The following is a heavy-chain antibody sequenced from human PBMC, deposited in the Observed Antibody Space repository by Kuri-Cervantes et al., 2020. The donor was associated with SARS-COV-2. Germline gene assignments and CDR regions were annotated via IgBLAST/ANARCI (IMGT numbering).Heavy chain of an antibody. V-gene: IGHV4-61*01. CDR3: ARDDFSYGSNHFDT. CDR1: GGYVNRGSYY. D-gene: IGHD6-13*01. CDR2: MYYNVKT. J-gene: IGHJ4*02. Sequence: SETLSLTCSISGGYVNRGSYYWTWIRQAPGKGLEWIAYMYYNVKTTYNPSLKSRVTISADTSKNQFSLKLTSVTAADTAVYYCARDDFSYGSNHFDTWGQGILVTVSS.